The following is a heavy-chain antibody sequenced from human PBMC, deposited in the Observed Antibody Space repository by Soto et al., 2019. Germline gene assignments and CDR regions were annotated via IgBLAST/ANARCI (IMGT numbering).Heavy chain of an antibody. D-gene: IGHD3-10*01. J-gene: IGHJ4*02. CDR1: GDTFNFYT. CDR2: TNPILSMS. V-gene: IGHV1-69*02. Sequence: QVHLVQSGAELKKPGSSVRVSCKASGDTFNFYTINWVRQAPGLGLEWMGRTNPILSMSNSALKFQGRLSISADKSTSTAYMDLRSLRSDDMAVYYCATSYGSGSQAFDYWGQGALVTVSS. CDR3: ATSYGSGSQAFDY.